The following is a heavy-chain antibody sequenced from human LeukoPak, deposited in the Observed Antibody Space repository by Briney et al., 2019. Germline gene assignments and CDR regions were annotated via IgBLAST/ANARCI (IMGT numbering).Heavy chain of an antibody. CDR2: ISSSSSPI. CDR3: ARSYCSGGSCYSSTPGPAH. V-gene: IGHV3-48*01. CDR1: GFTFSSYS. D-gene: IGHD2-15*01. Sequence: PGGSLRLSCAASGFTFSSYSMNWVRQAPGKGLEWISYISSSSSPIYYADSVKGRFTISRDNAKNSLYLQMNSLRAEDTAVYYCARSYCSGGSCYSSTPGPAHWGQGTLVTVSS. J-gene: IGHJ4*02.